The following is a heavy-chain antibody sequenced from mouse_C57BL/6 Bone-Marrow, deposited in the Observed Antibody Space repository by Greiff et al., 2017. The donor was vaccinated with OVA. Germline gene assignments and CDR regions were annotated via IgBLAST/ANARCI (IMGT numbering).Heavy chain of an antibody. D-gene: IGHD1-1*01. J-gene: IGHJ2*01. CDR2: IDPSDSYT. V-gene: IGHV1-50*01. Sequence: VKLQQPGAELVKPGASVKLSCKASGYTFTSYWMQWVKQRPGQGLEWIGEIDPSDSYTNYNQKFKGKATLTVDTSSSTAYMQLSSLTSEDSAVYYCARKENYYGSSMYYFDYWGQGTTLTVSS. CDR3: ARKENYYGSSMYYFDY. CDR1: GYTFTSYW.